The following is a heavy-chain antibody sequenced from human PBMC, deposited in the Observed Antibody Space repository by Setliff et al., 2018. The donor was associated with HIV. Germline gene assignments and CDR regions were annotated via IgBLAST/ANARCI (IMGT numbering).Heavy chain of an antibody. Sequence: GESLKISCKGSGYSFTNYWIGWVRQMPGKGLEWMGIIYPGDSDTRYSPSFQGQVTISADKSINTAYLQWSRLKASDTAMYYCARPTTVVTPGYYFDNWGQGTLVTVSS. CDR1: GYSFTNYW. V-gene: IGHV5-51*01. J-gene: IGHJ4*02. D-gene: IGHD4-17*01. CDR3: ARPTTVVTPGYYFDN. CDR2: IYPGDSDT.